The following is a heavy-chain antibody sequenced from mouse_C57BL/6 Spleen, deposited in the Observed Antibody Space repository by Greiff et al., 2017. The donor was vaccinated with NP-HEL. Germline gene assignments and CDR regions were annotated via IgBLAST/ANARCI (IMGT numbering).Heavy chain of an antibody. D-gene: IGHD2-4*01. CDR2: ISYDGSN. CDR3: ARDGITSYYFDY. Sequence: EVKLVESGPGLVKPSQSLSLTCSVTGYSITSGYYWNWIRQFPGNKLEWMGYISYDGSNNYNPSLKNRISITRDTSKNQFFLKLNSVTTEDTATYYCARDGITSYYFDYWGQGTTLTVSS. V-gene: IGHV3-6*01. J-gene: IGHJ2*01. CDR1: GYSITSGYY.